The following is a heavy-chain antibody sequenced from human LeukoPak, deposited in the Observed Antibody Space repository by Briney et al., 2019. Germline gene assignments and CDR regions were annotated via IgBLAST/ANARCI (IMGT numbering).Heavy chain of an antibody. CDR2: IQLDGSEK. V-gene: IGHV3-7*03. J-gene: IGHJ4*02. Sequence: GGSLRLSCVASGFTFGKYWMSWVRQAPGKGLEWVANIQLDGSEKNYVDSVKGRFTISRDNTKNSLYLQMNSLRVEDTAVFYCARDQYDTWSRRGNFDSWGQGTLVIVSS. D-gene: IGHD3-3*01. CDR3: ARDQYDTWSRRGNFDS. CDR1: GFTFGKYW.